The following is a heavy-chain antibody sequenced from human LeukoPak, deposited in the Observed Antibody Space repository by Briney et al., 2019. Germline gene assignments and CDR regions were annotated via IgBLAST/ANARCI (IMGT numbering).Heavy chain of an antibody. D-gene: IGHD4-23*01. V-gene: IGHV3-23*01. CDR1: GFTFNSYA. CDR3: AKADSYGGNSQLFDF. Sequence: GGSLRLSCAASGFTFNSYAMSWVRQAPGKGLEWVSAIDGSGASTYYADSVKGRFTISRDNSKNTLFPQMNSLAVEDTAVYYCAKADSYGGNSQLFDFWGQGTLVTVSS. J-gene: IGHJ4*02. CDR2: IDGSGAST.